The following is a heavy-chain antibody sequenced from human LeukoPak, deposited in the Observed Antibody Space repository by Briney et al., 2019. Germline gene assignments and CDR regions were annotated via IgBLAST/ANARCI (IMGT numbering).Heavy chain of an antibody. J-gene: IGHJ6*03. CDR1: GFTFSSYW. D-gene: IGHD6-6*01. V-gene: IGHV3-7*01. CDR2: IKQDGSEK. Sequence: GGSLRLSCAASGFTFSSYWMSWVRQAPGKGLEWVANIKQDGSEKYYVDSVKGRFTISRDNAKNSLYLQMNSLRAEDTAVYYCARGAGSSIAARLKNYMDVWGKGTTVTVSS. CDR3: ARGAGSSIAARLKNYMDV.